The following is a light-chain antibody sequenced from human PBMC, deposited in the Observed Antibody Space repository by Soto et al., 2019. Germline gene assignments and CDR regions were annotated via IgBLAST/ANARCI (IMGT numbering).Light chain of an antibody. J-gene: IGLJ1*01. CDR3: CSYAGSSTFLYV. CDR1: RSDVGSYNL. CDR2: EVS. Sequence: QSALTQPASVSGSTGQSITISCTGTRSDVGSYNLVSWYQQHPGKAPKLMIYEVSKRHSGVSNRFSGSKSGNTASLTISGLQAEDEADYYCCSYAGSSTFLYVFGTGTKLTVL. V-gene: IGLV2-23*02.